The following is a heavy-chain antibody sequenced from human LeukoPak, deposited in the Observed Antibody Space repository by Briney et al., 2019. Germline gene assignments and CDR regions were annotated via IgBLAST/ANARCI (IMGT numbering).Heavy chain of an antibody. CDR2: LYSTGKI. V-gene: IGHV4-39*01. Sequence: SETLSLTCTVSGGSVSSTNKHWAWIRQSPGMGLEWIGTLYSTGKISQTPDPSLKSRVTLSVDTSRNQFSLEVRSSTAADTAIYYCASIPGSTSSWSLFHNWGLGTLVTVSS. CDR3: ASIPGSTSSWSLFHN. CDR1: GGSVSSTNKH. J-gene: IGHJ4*02.